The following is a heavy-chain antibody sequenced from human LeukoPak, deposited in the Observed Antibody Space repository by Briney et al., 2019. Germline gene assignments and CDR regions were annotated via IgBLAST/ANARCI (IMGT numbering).Heavy chain of an antibody. CDR2: IYYSGST. J-gene: IGHJ6*02. Sequence: PSETLSLTCTVSGGSISSSSYYWGWIRQPPGKGLEWIGSIYYSGSTYYNPSLKSRVTISVDTSKNQFSLKLSSVTAADTAVYYCASEICSGGSCYSGYYYSMDVWGQGTTVTVSS. D-gene: IGHD2-15*01. V-gene: IGHV4-39*07. CDR3: ASEICSGGSCYSGYYYSMDV. CDR1: GGSISSSSYY.